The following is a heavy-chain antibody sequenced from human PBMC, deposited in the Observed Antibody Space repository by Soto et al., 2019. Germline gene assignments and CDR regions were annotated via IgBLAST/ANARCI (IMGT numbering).Heavy chain of an antibody. CDR2: IYYSGST. Sequence: TCTVSGGSISSGGYYWSWIRQHPGKGLEWIGYIYYSGSTYYNPSLKSRVTISVDTSKNQFSLKLSSVTAADTAVYYCARHVGIAAGAVLNYYYGMEVWGQGTTVTVSS. J-gene: IGHJ6*02. CDR3: ARHVGIAAGAVLNYYYGMEV. D-gene: IGHD6-13*01. V-gene: IGHV4-31*03. CDR1: GGSISSGGYY.